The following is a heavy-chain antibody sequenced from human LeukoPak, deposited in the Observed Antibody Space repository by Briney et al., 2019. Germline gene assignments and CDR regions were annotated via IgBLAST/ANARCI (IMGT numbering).Heavy chain of an antibody. CDR3: ARSHLYISGCYDY. CDR1: GFTFSSYE. V-gene: IGHV3-48*03. J-gene: IGHJ4*02. CDR2: IGRSGSTI. Sequence: PGRSLRLSCAASGFTFSSYEMNWVRQAPGKGLEWVSYIGRSGSTIYYADSVKGRFTISRDNAKKSLYPQMNSLRAEDTAVYYCARSHLYISGCYDYWGQGTLVTVSP. D-gene: IGHD6-19*01.